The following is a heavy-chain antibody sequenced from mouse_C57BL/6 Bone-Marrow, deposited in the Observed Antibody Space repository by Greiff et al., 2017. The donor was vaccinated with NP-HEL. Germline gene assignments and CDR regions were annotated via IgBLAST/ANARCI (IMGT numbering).Heavy chain of an antibody. CDR1: GYAFSSSW. V-gene: IGHV1-82*01. J-gene: IGHJ1*03. CDR3: ASGVLYYYGSTWYFDV. D-gene: IGHD1-1*01. CDR2: IYPGDGDT. Sequence: VKLQESGPELVKPGASVKISCKASGYAFSSSWMNWVKQRPGKGLEWIGRIYPGDGDTNYNVKFKGKATLTADKSSSTAYMQLSSLTSEDSAVYFCASGVLYYYGSTWYFDVWGTGTTVTVSS.